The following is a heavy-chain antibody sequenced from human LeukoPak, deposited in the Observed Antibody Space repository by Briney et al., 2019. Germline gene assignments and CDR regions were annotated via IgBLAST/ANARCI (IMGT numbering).Heavy chain of an antibody. V-gene: IGHV3-23*01. CDR3: AKYDSGRRTGAFDI. CDR1: GFTFSNSA. CDR2: ISNSGEST. J-gene: IGHJ3*02. D-gene: IGHD1-26*01. Sequence: GGSLRLSCAASGFTFSNSAMYWVRQAPGKGLEWVSAISNSGESTYYADSVKGRFTISRDNSKNTLYLQMNSLRAEDTAVYYCAKYDSGRRTGAFDIWGQGTMVTVSS.